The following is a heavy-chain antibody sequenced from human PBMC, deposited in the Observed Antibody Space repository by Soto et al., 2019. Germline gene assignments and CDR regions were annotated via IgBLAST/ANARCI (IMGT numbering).Heavy chain of an antibody. V-gene: IGHV4-31*03. CDR3: ARGVTVYYYGMGV. CDR1: GGSISSGGYY. D-gene: IGHD2-21*02. CDR2: IYYSGST. Sequence: PSETLSLTCTVSGGSISSGGYYWSWIRQHPGKGLEWIGYIYYSGSTYYNPSLKSRVTISVDTSKNQFSLKLSSATAADTAGYYCARGVTVYYYGMGVRRQLTTVT. J-gene: IGHJ6*02.